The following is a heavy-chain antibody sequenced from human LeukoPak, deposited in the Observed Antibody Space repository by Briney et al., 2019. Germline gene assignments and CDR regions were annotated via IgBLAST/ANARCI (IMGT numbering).Heavy chain of an antibody. V-gene: IGHV4-34*01. J-gene: IGHJ4*02. CDR2: INHSGST. CDR3: ARDAMYCSGGSCYYY. D-gene: IGHD2-15*01. CDR1: GGSFSGYY. Sequence: SETLSLTCAVYGGSFSGYYWSWIRQPPGKGLEWIGEINHSGSTNYNPSLKSRVAISVDTSKNQFSLKLSSVTAADTAVYYCARDAMYCSGGSCYYYWGQGTLVTVSS.